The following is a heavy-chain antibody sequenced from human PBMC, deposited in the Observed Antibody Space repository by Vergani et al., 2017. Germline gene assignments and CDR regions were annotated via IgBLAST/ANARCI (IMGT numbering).Heavy chain of an antibody. CDR2: INPSGGST. CDR3: AGSRGDLDY. V-gene: IGHV1-46*01. J-gene: IGHJ4*02. D-gene: IGHD2-21*01. CDR1: GYTFTSYG. Sequence: QVQLVQSGAEVKKPGASVKVSCKASGYTFTSYGISWVRQAPGQGLEWMGIINPSGGSTSYAQKFQGRVTMTRDTSTSTVYMELSSLRSEDTAVYYCAGSRGDLDYWGQGTLVTVSS.